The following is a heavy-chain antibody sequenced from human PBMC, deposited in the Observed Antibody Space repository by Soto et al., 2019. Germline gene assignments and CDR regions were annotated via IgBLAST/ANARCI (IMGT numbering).Heavy chain of an antibody. Sequence: GGSLRLSCAASGFTFSSYAMHWARQAPGKGLEWVAVISYDGSNKYYADSVKGRFTISRDNSKNTLYLQMNSLRAEDTAVYYCATEGDSSGWYGPKDGMDVWGQGTTVTVSS. V-gene: IGHV3-30-3*01. CDR3: ATEGDSSGWYGPKDGMDV. CDR2: ISYDGSNK. CDR1: GFTFSSYA. J-gene: IGHJ6*02. D-gene: IGHD6-19*01.